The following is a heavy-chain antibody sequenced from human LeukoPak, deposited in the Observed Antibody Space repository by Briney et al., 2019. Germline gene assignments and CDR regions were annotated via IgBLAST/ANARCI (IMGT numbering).Heavy chain of an antibody. CDR2: IKQDGSEK. CDR1: GFTFSSYW. D-gene: IGHD5-24*01. J-gene: IGHJ6*03. Sequence: GSLRLSCAASGFTFSSYWMSWVRQAPGKGLEWVANIKQDGSEKYYVDSVKGRFTISRDNAKNSLYLQMNSLRAEDTAVYHCARRPGYTTTYRSSNYYYYTDVWGKGTTVTVSS. V-gene: IGHV3-7*01. CDR3: ARRPGYTTTYRSSNYYYYTDV.